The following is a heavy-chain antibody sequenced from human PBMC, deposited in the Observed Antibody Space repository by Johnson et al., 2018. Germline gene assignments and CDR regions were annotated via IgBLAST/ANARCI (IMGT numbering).Heavy chain of an antibody. J-gene: IGHJ3*02. CDR3: ARVIRAPDAFDI. CDR2: IYYSGTT. D-gene: IGHD2/OR15-2a*01. V-gene: IGHV4-31*03. CDR1: GGSISSGGYY. Sequence: QVQLQESGPGLVKXSQTLSLXCTVSGGSISSGGYYWSWIRQHPGKGLEWIGYIYYSGTTYYNPSLKSRVTISVDTSKNPFPLNLSSVTAADTAVYYCARVIRAPDAFDIWGQGTMVTVSS.